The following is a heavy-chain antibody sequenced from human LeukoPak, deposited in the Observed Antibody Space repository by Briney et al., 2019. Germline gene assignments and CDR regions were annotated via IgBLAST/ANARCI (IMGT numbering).Heavy chain of an antibody. D-gene: IGHD3-22*01. V-gene: IGHV3-21*01. CDR3: ARLTYYYDSSGNGGVGDI. CDR2: ISSSRSYI. J-gene: IGHJ3*02. Sequence: GGFLRLSCAASGFTFSSYSMNWVRQAPGKGLEWVSSISSSRSYIYYADSVKGRFTISRDNAKNSLYLQMNSLRAEDTAVYYCARLTYYYDSSGNGGVGDIWGQGTMVTVSS. CDR1: GFTFSSYS.